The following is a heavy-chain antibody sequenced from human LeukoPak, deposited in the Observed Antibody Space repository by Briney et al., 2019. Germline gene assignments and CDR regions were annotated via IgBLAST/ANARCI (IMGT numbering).Heavy chain of an antibody. CDR1: GFTFSSYW. CDR2: IKQDGSEK. CDR3: ARDVHDSSGYYPPAIGAFDI. D-gene: IGHD3-22*01. V-gene: IGHV3-7*01. J-gene: IGHJ3*02. Sequence: GGSLRLSCAASGFTFSSYWMSWVRQAPGKGLEWVANIKQDGSEKYYVDPVKGRFTISRDNAKNSLYLEMNSLRAEDTAVYYCARDVHDSSGYYPPAIGAFDIWGQGTMVTVSS.